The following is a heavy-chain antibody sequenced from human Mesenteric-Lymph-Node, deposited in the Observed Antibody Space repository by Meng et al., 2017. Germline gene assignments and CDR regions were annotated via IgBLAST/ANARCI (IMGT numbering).Heavy chain of an antibody. V-gene: IGHV4-31*03. J-gene: IGHJ4*02. CDR3: TTLYGDSIS. CDR1: GCSITSGGYD. Sequence: QVQLQESGPGLLKPSPPLSLTCTFPGCSITSGGYDWSWIRQHPGKGLEWIGYIYYSGSTYYNPSLKSRVTISVDTSKNQFSLKLSSVTAADTAVYYCTTLYGDSISWGQGTLVTVSS. CDR2: IYYSGST. D-gene: IGHD4-17*01.